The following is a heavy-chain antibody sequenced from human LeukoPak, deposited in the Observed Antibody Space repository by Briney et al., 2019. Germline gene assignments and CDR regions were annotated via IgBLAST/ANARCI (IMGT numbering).Heavy chain of an antibody. J-gene: IGHJ4*02. D-gene: IGHD5-18*01. V-gene: IGHV4-30-2*01. CDR2: IYHSGST. CDR1: GGSISSGGYY. Sequence: SQTLSLTCTVSGGSISSGGYYWSWIRQPPGKGLEWIGYIYHSGSTYYNPSLKSRVTISVDRSKNQFSLKLSSVTAADTAVYYCAASWIQLWPYYFDYWGQGTLVTVSS. CDR3: AASWIQLWPYYFDY.